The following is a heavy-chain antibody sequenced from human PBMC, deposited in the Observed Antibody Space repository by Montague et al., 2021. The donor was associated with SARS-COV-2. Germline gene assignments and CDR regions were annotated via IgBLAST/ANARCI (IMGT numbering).Heavy chain of an antibody. CDR2: ISYDGSIK. Sequence: RSLSLAASGFTFNNFAMHWVRQAPGKGLEWVAVISYDGSIKYYADSLRGRFTISRDSSKKTLYLQMNSLSGEDTAVYYCAKNRDIFWFGEGRDSMDVWGQGTTVIVSS. CDR3: AKNRDIFWFGEGRDSMDV. D-gene: IGHD3-10*01. CDR1: GFTFNNFA. V-gene: IGHV3-30*18. J-gene: IGHJ6*02.